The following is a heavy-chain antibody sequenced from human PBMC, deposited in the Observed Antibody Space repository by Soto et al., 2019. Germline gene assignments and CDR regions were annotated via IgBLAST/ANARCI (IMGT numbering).Heavy chain of an antibody. V-gene: IGHV4-59*01. CDR1: GASIKSYY. CDR2: MYYSGTT. J-gene: IGHJ4*02. D-gene: IGHD2-15*01. Sequence: QVQLQESGPGLVKPSETLYLTCTVSGASIKSYYWSWMRQFPGKGLEWIGNMYYSGTTNYNPSLQSRVTLSVDTSKNQFSLKLTSVTAADTAVYYCAAAYDYWGQGTLVTVSS. CDR3: AAAYDY.